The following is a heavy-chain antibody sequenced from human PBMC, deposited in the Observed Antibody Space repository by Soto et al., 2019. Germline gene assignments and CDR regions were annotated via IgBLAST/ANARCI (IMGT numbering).Heavy chain of an antibody. D-gene: IGHD2-15*01. J-gene: IGHJ4*02. CDR1: GGSFSGNY. V-gene: IGHV4-34*01. Sequence: QVQLQQWGAGLLKPSETLSLACTVYGGSFSGNYWSWIRQPPGMGLEWIGEISHSGTTNYNPSLRSRCTTSVDTSKNQFSLKLSSVTAADTAIYYCARGHLPGGNTFYYDYWGQGTLVTVSS. CDR2: ISHSGTT. CDR3: ARGHLPGGNTFYYDY.